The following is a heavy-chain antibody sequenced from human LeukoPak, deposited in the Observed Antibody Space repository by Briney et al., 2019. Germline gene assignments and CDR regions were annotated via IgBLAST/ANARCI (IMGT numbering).Heavy chain of an antibody. V-gene: IGHV4-59*01. J-gene: IGHJ3*02. Sequence: PSETLSLTCTVSGGSISSYYCSWIRQPPGKGLEWIGYIYYSGSTNYNPSLKSRVTISVDTSKNQFSLKLSSVTAADTAVYYCASSPSVGATHPDAFDIWGQGTMVTVSS. CDR3: ASSPSVGATHPDAFDI. CDR1: GGSISSYY. D-gene: IGHD1-26*01. CDR2: IYYSGST.